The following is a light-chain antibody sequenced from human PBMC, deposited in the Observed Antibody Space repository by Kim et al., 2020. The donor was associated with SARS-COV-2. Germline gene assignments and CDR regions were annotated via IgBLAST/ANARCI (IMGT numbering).Light chain of an antibody. CDR2: GAS. V-gene: IGKV3-15*01. J-gene: IGKJ4*01. CDR3: QQYNNWPRS. Sequence: EIVMTQSPATLSVSPGERATLSCRASQSVSSNLAWYQQRPGQAPRLLIYGASTRAIGIPARFSGSGSGTEFTLTISSLQSEGFAVYYCQQYNNWPRSFGGGTKVDIK. CDR1: QSVSSN.